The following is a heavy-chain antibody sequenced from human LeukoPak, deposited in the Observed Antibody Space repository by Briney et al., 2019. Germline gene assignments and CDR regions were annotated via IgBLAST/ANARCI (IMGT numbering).Heavy chain of an antibody. Sequence: PGGSLRLSSAASVFSLSTYWMSLVRQGPRDRREWGANIKEDVIEKYYVDSPKSRVTTPRDNVDSSLFLQMISLRGEDTAVYYCARGGAHRSCSNGVCYSSFFDPWGQGTLVTVSS. J-gene: IGHJ5*02. CDR3: ARGGAHRSCSNGVCYSSFFDP. V-gene: IGHV3-7*01. CDR1: VFSLSTYW. CDR2: IKEDVIEK. D-gene: IGHD2-8*01.